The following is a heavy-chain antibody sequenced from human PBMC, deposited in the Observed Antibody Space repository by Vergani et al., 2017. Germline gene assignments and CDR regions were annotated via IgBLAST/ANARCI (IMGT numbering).Heavy chain of an antibody. D-gene: IGHD6-19*01. Sequence: EVQLVESGGGLVQPGGSLRLSCAASGFTVSSNYMSWVRQAPGKGLEWVSVIYSGGSIGYADSVKGRFTISRDNAKNSLYLQMNSLRAEDTALYYCAKENEQSLVLAQFDPWGQGTLVTVSS. V-gene: IGHV3-66*02. CDR1: GFTVSSNY. J-gene: IGHJ5*02. CDR3: AKENEQSLVLAQFDP. CDR2: IYSGGSI.